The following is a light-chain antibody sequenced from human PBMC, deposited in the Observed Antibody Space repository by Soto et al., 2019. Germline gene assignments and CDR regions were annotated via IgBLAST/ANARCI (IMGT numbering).Light chain of an antibody. CDR2: GAS. CDR1: QSINND. J-gene: IGKJ4*01. V-gene: IGKV3-15*01. CDR3: QQYNKWPPLT. Sequence: EVVMAQSPATLSVSPGERVTLSCRASQSINNDLAWYQQKVGQGPRLLIYGASTRATGIPARFRGSGSGTEFTLTISSLQSEDSAVYYCQQYNKWPPLTFGGGTKVEIK.